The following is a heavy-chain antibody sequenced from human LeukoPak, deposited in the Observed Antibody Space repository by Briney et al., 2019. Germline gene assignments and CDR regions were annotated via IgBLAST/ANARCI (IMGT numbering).Heavy chain of an antibody. V-gene: IGHV4-59*01. CDR3: AREAYYYDSSGYRRFDY. J-gene: IGHJ4*02. Sequence: SETLSLTCTVSGGSISSYYWSWIRQPPGKGLEWIGYIYYSGSTNYNPSLKSRVTISVDTSKNQFSLKLSSVTAADTAVYYCAREAYYYDSSGYRRFDYWGQGTLVTVSS. CDR1: GGSISSYY. CDR2: IYYSGST. D-gene: IGHD3-22*01.